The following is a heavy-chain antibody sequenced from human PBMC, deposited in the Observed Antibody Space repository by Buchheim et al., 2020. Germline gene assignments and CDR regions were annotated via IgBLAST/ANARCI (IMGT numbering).Heavy chain of an antibody. D-gene: IGHD6-19*01. J-gene: IGHJ4*02. V-gene: IGHV3-66*01. CDR3: ARGSTSGWFEVDH. Sequence: EVQVVESGGDLVQPGGSLRLSCAASGFTVSSTYMSWIRQAPGKGLEGVSPIYSGGTTYYADSVKGRFTISRDKSKDTVYLQMNSLRVEDTAVYYCARGSTSGWFEVDHWGQGTL. CDR1: GFTVSSTY. CDR2: IYSGGTT.